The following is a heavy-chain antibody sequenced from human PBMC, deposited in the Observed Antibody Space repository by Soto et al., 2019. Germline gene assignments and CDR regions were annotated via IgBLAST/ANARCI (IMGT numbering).Heavy chain of an antibody. J-gene: IGHJ4*02. CDR3: ARAPYDSSGVLNDY. CDR2: ISAYNGNT. CDR1: GYPFTSYG. D-gene: IGHD3-22*01. V-gene: IGHV1-18*01. Sequence: APVKVSCKASGYPFTSYGISWVRQAPGQGLEWMGWISAYNGNTNYAQKLQGRVTMTTDTSTRTAYMELRSLRSDDTAGYYWARAPYDSSGVLNDYWGQGTLVTVSS.